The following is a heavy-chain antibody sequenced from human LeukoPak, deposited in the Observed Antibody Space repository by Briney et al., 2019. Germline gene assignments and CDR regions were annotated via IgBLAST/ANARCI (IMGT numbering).Heavy chain of an antibody. CDR2: IYYSGST. D-gene: IGHD3-10*01. CDR1: GGSISSSSYY. CDR3: ATGTQDYYYMDV. J-gene: IGHJ6*03. Sequence: PSETLSLTCTVSGGSISSSSYYWGWIRQPPGTGLEWIGSIYYSGSTYYNPSLKSRVTISVDTSKNQFSLKLSSVTAADTAVYYCATGTQDYYYMDVWGKGTTVTVSS. V-gene: IGHV4-39*01.